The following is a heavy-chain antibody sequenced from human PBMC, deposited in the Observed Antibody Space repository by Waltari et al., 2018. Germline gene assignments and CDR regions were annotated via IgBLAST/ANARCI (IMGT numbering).Heavy chain of an antibody. Sequence: QVQLQQWGAGLLKPSETLSLTCAVYGGSFSCSYWSWIRQPPGKGLEWIGEINHSGSTNYNPSLKSRVTISVDTSKNQFSLKLSSVTAADTAVYYCARVGTAMVPSDYWGQGTLVTVSS. CDR2: INHSGST. D-gene: IGHD5-18*01. V-gene: IGHV4-34*01. CDR3: ARVGTAMVPSDY. CDR1: GGSFSCSY. J-gene: IGHJ4*02.